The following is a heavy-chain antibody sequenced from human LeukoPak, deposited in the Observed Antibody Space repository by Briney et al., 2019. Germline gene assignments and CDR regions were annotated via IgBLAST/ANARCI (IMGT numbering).Heavy chain of an antibody. Sequence: SETLSLTCTVSGGSISSGSYYWRWLRQPAGKGLEWIGRIYTSGSTNYNPSLKSRVTISVDTPKNQFSLKLSSVTAADTAVYYCARAREQGFQHWGQGTLVTVSS. V-gene: IGHV4-61*02. J-gene: IGHJ1*01. CDR1: GGSISSGSYY. D-gene: IGHD1-26*01. CDR2: IYTSGST. CDR3: ARAREQGFQH.